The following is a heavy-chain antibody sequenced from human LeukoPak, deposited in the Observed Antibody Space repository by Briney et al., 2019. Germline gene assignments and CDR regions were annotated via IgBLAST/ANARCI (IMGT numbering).Heavy chain of an antibody. J-gene: IGHJ6*04. CDR3: AITQVRGVRGMDV. D-gene: IGHD3-10*01. V-gene: IGHV3-23*01. Sequence: PGGSLRLSCAASVFTFSSYAMSCVRQAPGKGLEWVSAISGSGGSTYYADSVKGRFTISRDNSKNTLYLQMNSLRAEDTAVYYCAITQVRGVRGMDVWGKGTTVTVSS. CDR1: VFTFSSYA. CDR2: ISGSGGST.